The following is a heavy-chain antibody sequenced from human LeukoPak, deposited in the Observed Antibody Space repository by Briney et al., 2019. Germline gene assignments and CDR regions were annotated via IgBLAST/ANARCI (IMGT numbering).Heavy chain of an antibody. CDR2: IYYSGST. D-gene: IGHD3-22*01. Sequence: SETLSLTCTVSGGSISSSSYYWGWIRQPPGKGLEWIGSIYYSGSTYYNPSLKSRVTISVDTSKNQFSLKLSSVTAADTAVYYCARDIHPYYYDSSGPFDYWGQGTLVTVFS. CDR3: ARDIHPYYYDSSGPFDY. CDR1: GGSISSSSYY. V-gene: IGHV4-39*07. J-gene: IGHJ4*02.